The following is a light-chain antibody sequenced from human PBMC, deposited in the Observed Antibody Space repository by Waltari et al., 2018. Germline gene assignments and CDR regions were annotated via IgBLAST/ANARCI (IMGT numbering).Light chain of an antibody. V-gene: IGLV2-23*02. Sequence: QSALTQPASVSGSPGQSITIPCTGTSSYVGSYNLVSWCQQHPGKAPKLMIYEVNKRPSGVSNRFSGSKSGNTASLTISGLQAEDEADYYCCSYAGSSTWVFGGGTKLTVL. J-gene: IGLJ3*02. CDR1: SSYVGSYNL. CDR3: CSYAGSSTWV. CDR2: EVN.